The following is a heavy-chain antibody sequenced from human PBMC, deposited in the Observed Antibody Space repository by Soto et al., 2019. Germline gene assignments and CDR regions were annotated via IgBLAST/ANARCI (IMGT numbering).Heavy chain of an antibody. CDR3: ARGHGRGDYYYYGMDV. V-gene: IGHV3-21*01. Sequence: GGSLRLSCAASGFTFSSYSMNWVRQAPGKGLEWVSSISSSSSYIYYADSVKGRFTISRDNAKNSLYLQMNSLRAEDTAVYYCARGHGRGDYYYYGMDVWGQGTTVTVPS. J-gene: IGHJ6*02. CDR1: GFTFSSYS. CDR2: ISSSSSYI.